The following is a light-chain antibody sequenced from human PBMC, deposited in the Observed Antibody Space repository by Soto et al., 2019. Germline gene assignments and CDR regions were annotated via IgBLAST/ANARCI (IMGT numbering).Light chain of an antibody. CDR1: SSNIGNNH. CDR3: GTWDSSLSAWV. Sequence: QSVLTQPPSVSAAPGQTVTISCSGSSSNIGNNHASWYQHLPGTAPTLLIFDNDKRPSGIPDRFSGSKSGTSATLGITGLQTGDEADYYCGTWDSSLSAWVFGGGTKVTV. CDR2: DND. J-gene: IGLJ3*02. V-gene: IGLV1-51*01.